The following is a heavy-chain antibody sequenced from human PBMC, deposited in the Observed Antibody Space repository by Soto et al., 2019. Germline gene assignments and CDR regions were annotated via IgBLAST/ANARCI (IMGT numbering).Heavy chain of an antibody. CDR2: ITPIFGTA. Sequence: SVKVSCKASGGTFSSYAISWVRQAPGQGLEWMGGITPIFGTANYAQKFQGRVTITADESTSTAYMELSSLRSEDTAVYYCARGGITIFGVVIMREHSYYGMDVWGQGPTVTVSS. CDR3: ARGGITIFGVVIMREHSYYGMDV. J-gene: IGHJ6*02. V-gene: IGHV1-69*13. D-gene: IGHD3-3*01. CDR1: GGTFSSYA.